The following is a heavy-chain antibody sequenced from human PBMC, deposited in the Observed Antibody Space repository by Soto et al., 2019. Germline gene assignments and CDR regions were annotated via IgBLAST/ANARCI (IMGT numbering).Heavy chain of an antibody. Sequence: QVQLVQSGAEVTKPGASVKVSCRASGYTFTTYDINWVRQATGQGLEWMGWMSPNSGATGYAQKFQGRVTMTRDTSISTAYMELSNLRSEDTAIYYCARGEYAGVDVWGQGSTVTVSS. CDR3: ARGEYAGVDV. D-gene: IGHD2-8*01. CDR2: MSPNSGAT. V-gene: IGHV1-8*01. J-gene: IGHJ6*02. CDR1: GYTFTTYD.